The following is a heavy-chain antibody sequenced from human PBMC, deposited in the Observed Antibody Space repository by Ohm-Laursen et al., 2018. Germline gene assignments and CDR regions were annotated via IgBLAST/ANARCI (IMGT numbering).Heavy chain of an antibody. D-gene: IGHD7-27*01. Sequence: ASVKVSCKASGYTFTSYYMHWVRQAPGQGLDWMGVINPSGGSTTYAQKFQGRVTMTRDTSTSTVYMEMSSLRSEDTAVYYCARTGDWANWFDPWGQGTLVTVSS. CDR1: GYTFTSYY. CDR3: ARTGDWANWFDP. CDR2: INPSGGST. J-gene: IGHJ5*02. V-gene: IGHV1-46*01.